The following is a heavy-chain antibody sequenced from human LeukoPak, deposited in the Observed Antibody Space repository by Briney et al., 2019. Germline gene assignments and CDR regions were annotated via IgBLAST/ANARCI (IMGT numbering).Heavy chain of an antibody. CDR1: GGSISSYY. J-gene: IGHJ4*02. V-gene: IGHV4-59*08. CDR3: ARSAVWVEPPSDRDYYYDSSGYDY. CDR2: IYYSGST. Sequence: PSETLSLTCTVSGGSISSYYWSWIRQPPGKGLEWIGYIYYSGSTNYNPSLKSRVTISVDTSKNQFSLKLSSVTAADTAVYYCARSAVWVEPPSDRDYYYDSSGYDYWGQGTLVTVSS. D-gene: IGHD3-22*01.